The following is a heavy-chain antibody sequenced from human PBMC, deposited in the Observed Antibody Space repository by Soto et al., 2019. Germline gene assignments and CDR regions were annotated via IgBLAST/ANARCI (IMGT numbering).Heavy chain of an antibody. D-gene: IGHD6-13*01. V-gene: IGHV3-23*01. CDR3: AQRGSIWFFDH. Sequence: EVQLSESGGGLVQPGGSLRLSCAASGFTFSNYVMSWVRQAPGKGLEWVSAISGSGSSTYYADSVKGRFTISSDSSRSTLYLQMNSLRAEDTAVYYCAQRGSIWFFDHWGQGTLVTVSS. CDR2: ISGSGSST. CDR1: GFTFSNYV. J-gene: IGHJ4*02.